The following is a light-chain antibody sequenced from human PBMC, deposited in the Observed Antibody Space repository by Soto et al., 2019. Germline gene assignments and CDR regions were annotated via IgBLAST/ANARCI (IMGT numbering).Light chain of an antibody. Sequence: QAVVIQPPSASGTPGQRVTISCSGSSSNIGSNIVNWYQQLPGTAPKLLIYSNNQRPSGVPDRFSGSKSGTSASLAISGLQSEDEADYYCAAWDDSLNGWVFGGGTKLTVL. CDR3: AAWDDSLNGWV. J-gene: IGLJ3*02. CDR2: SNN. V-gene: IGLV1-44*01. CDR1: SSNIGSNI.